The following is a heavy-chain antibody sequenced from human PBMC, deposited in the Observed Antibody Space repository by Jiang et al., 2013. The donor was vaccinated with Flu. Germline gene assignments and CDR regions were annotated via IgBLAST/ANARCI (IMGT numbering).Heavy chain of an antibody. CDR1: GFTFSSYA. CDR3: ARESLFIVVVNGLDY. V-gene: IGHV3-30*01. Sequence: QLVESGGGVVQPGRSLRLSCAASGFTFSSYAMHWVRQAPGKGLEWVAVISYDGSNKYYADSVKGRFTISRDNSKNTLYLQMNSLRAEDTAVYYCARESLFIVVVNGLDYWGQGTLVTVSS. J-gene: IGHJ4*02. CDR2: ISYDGSNK. D-gene: IGHD2-21*01.